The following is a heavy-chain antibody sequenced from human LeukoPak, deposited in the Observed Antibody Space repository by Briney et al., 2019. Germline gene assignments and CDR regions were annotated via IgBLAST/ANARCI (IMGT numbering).Heavy chain of an antibody. Sequence: GGSLRLSCAASGFTFSSYDTHWVRQAPGKGLEWVAVIWYDGSNKYYADSVKGRFTISRDNSKNTLYLQMNSLRAEDTAVYYCARDLSLLDVWGQGTTVTVSS. J-gene: IGHJ6*02. CDR2: IWYDGSNK. CDR3: ARDLSLLDV. D-gene: IGHD3-10*01. V-gene: IGHV3-33*01. CDR1: GFTFSSYD.